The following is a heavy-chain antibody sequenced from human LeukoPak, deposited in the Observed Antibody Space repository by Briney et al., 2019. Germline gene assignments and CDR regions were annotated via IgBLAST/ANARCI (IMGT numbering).Heavy chain of an antibody. CDR3: ARFLIGTKYYFDY. V-gene: IGHV1-2*02. CDR1: GYTFSDYY. Sequence: ASVKVSCKASGYTFSDYYIHWVRQAPGHGLEWVGWINPKNGDTVYAQRVQGRVTMTRDTSISTAYIELRRLSFDDTAVYYCARFLIGTKYYFDYWGQGTLVTVSS. D-gene: IGHD1-7*01. J-gene: IGHJ4*02. CDR2: INPKNGDT.